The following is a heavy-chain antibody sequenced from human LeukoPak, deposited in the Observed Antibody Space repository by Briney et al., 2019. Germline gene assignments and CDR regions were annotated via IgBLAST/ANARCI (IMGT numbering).Heavy chain of an antibody. CDR3: ALEVYYYDSSGYIH. CDR1: GYTFTSYG. J-gene: IGHJ4*02. CDR2: ISAYNGNT. Sequence: WASVKVSCKASGYTFTSYGISWVRQAPGQGLAWMGWISAYNGNTNYAQKLQGRVTMTTDTSTSTAYMELRSLRSDDTAVYYCALEVYYYDSSGYIHWGQGTLVTVSS. D-gene: IGHD3-22*01. V-gene: IGHV1-18*01.